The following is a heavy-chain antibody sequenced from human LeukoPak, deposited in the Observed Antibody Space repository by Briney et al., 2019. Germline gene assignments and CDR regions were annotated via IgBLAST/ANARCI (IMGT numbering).Heavy chain of an antibody. J-gene: IGHJ4*02. CDR1: GFTFSSYW. Sequence: PGGSLRLSCAASGFTFSSYWMSWVRQAPGKGLEWVANIKQDGSEKYYVDSVKGRFTISRDNAKNSLYLRMNSLRAEDTVVYYCARVQYQLLSFDYWGQGTLVTVSS. D-gene: IGHD2-2*01. V-gene: IGHV3-7*01. CDR2: IKQDGSEK. CDR3: ARVQYQLLSFDY.